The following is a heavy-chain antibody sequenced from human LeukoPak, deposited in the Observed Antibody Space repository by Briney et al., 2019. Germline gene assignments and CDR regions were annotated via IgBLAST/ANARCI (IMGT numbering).Heavy chain of an antibody. V-gene: IGHV4-39*07. CDR3: ARYSGSYGSYWYFDL. CDR1: GGSISGSNYY. J-gene: IGHJ2*01. Sequence: SETLSLTCTVPGGSISGSNYYWGWIRQPPEKGLEWIGSIFYSGSTYYSPSLKSRVTMSVDTSKNQFSLKLSSVTAADTAVYYCARYSGSYGSYWYFDLWGRGTLVTVSS. CDR2: IFYSGST. D-gene: IGHD1-26*01.